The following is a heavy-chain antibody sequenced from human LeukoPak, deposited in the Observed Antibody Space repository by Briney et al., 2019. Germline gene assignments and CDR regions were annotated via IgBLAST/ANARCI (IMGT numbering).Heavy chain of an antibody. D-gene: IGHD2-15*01. CDR2: ISGSGANT. CDR3: AKDILGGLYWYFDL. J-gene: IGHJ2*01. V-gene: IGHV3-23*01. Sequence: GGSLRLSCAASGFTFSSYAMSWVRQAPGKGLEWVSVISGSGANTYYADSVKGRFTISRDNSKNTLYLQMNSLRAEDTAVHYCAKDILGGLYWYFDLWGRGTLATVSS. CDR1: GFTFSSYA.